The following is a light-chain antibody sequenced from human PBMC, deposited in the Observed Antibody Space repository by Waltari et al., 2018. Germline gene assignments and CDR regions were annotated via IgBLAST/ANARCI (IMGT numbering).Light chain of an antibody. CDR1: SSYVGGYAS. CDR2: EVS. Sequence: QSALTQPASVSGSPGQSITISCTGTSSYVGGYASVSWYQQHPGTDPKLMIYEVSNRPSGVSSRFSGSKSANTASLTISGLQAEDEADYYCSSYTSSSSWVFGGGTKLTVL. J-gene: IGLJ3*02. CDR3: SSYTSSSSWV. V-gene: IGLV2-14*01.